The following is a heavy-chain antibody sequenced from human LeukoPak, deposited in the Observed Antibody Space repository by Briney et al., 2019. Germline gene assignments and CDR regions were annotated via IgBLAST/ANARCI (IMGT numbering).Heavy chain of an antibody. J-gene: IGHJ2*01. CDR2: ISGSGGST. CDR1: GFTFSSYA. D-gene: IGHD2-21*02. V-gene: IGHV3-23*01. Sequence: GGSLRLSCAASGFTFSSYAMSWVRQAPGKGLEWVSAISGSGGSTYYADSVKGRFTISRDNSKNTLYLQMNRLRAEDTAVHYCVKPDVVVTAIRTWYFDLWGRGTLVSVSS. CDR3: VKPDVVVTAIRTWYFDL.